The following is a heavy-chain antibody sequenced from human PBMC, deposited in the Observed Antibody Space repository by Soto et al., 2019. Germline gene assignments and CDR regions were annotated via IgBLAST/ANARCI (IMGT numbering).Heavy chain of an antibody. Sequence: QVQLVESGGGVVQSGRSLRLSCVTSGFRFGDYAMHWVRQAPGKGLEWVAVISYDGRHTYYADSVKGRFTISRDNSRNTLSLQMNSPRDDTAVYYCARDRVWSRMRVYGMDVWGRGTTVTVSS. J-gene: IGHJ6*02. D-gene: IGHD3-3*01. V-gene: IGHV3-30*03. CDR2: ISYDGRHT. CDR1: GFRFGDYA. CDR3: ARDRVWSRMRVYGMDV.